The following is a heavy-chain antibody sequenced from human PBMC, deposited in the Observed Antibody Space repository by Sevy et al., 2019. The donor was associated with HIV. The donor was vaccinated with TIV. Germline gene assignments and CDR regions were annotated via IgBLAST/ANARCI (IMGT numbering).Heavy chain of an antibody. V-gene: IGHV3-30-3*01. D-gene: IGHD3-16*01. Sequence: GGSLRLSCAASGFTFSSYAMHWVRQAPGKGLEWVAVISYDGSNKYYADSVKGRFTISRDNSKNTLYLQINSLRAEDTAVYYCARDLRIYYYYTDVWGKGTTVTVSS. CDR1: GFTFSSYA. J-gene: IGHJ6*03. CDR3: ARDLRIYYYYTDV. CDR2: ISYDGSNK.